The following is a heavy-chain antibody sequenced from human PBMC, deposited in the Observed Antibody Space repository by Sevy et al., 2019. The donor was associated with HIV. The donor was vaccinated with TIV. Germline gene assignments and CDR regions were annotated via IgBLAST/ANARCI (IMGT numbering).Heavy chain of an antibody. CDR2: ISSSGSTI. D-gene: IGHD3-22*01. J-gene: IGHJ6*02. CDR3: ARVYYNYYYYGMDV. CDR1: GFTFSDYY. Sequence: SLKISCAASGFTFSDYYMSWIRQAPGKGLEWVSYISSSGSTIYYADSVKGRFTISRDNAKNSLYLQMNSLRAEDTAVYYCARVYYNYYYYGMDVWGQGTTVTVSS. V-gene: IGHV3-11*01.